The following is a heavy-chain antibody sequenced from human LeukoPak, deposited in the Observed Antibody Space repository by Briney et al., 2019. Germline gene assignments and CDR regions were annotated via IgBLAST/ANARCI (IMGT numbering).Heavy chain of an antibody. D-gene: IGHD7-27*01. CDR1: GYLFTSYW. CDR2: IYPGDSEI. V-gene: IGHV5-51*01. CDR3: ARQRSWGAPDGFNI. J-gene: IGHJ3*02. Sequence: KPGESLKISCKGSGYLFTSYWIGWVRQMPGKGLECMGIIYPGDSEIRYSPSFQGQVTISADKSISTAYLQWSSLKASDTAMYYCARQRSWGAPDGFNIWGQGTMVTVSS.